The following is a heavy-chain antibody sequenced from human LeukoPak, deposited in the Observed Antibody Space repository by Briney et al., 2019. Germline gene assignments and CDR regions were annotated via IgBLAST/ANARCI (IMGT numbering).Heavy chain of an antibody. Sequence: PGGSLRLSCAASGFTFRSYWMSWVRQAPGKGLEWVANIKQDGSEKYYVDSVKGRFTISRDNAKNSLYLQMNSLRAEDTAVYYCARDQGEVVAATYYYYYGMDVWGKGTTVTVSS. J-gene: IGHJ6*04. D-gene: IGHD2-15*01. CDR2: IKQDGSEK. V-gene: IGHV3-7*03. CDR3: ARDQGEVVAATYYYYYGMDV. CDR1: GFTFRSYW.